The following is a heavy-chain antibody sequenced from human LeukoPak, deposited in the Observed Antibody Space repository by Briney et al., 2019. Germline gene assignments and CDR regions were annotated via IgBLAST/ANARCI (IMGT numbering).Heavy chain of an antibody. Sequence: SVKVSCKASGGTFSSYAISWVRQAPGQGLEWMGRIIPIFGTANYAQKFQGRVTITTDESTSTAYMGLSSLRSEDTAVYYCAXFGGGEDYXYDSSGYYNYWGQGTLVTVSS. CDR2: IIPIFGTA. J-gene: IGHJ4*02. CDR1: GGTFSSYA. CDR3: AXFGGGEDYXYDSSGYYNY. D-gene: IGHD3-22*01. V-gene: IGHV1-69*05.